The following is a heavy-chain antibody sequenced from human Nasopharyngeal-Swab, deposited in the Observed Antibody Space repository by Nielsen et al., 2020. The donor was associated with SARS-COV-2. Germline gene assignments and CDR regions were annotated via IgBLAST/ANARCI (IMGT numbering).Heavy chain of an antibody. CDR2: IAHDASNE. D-gene: IGHD4-17*01. J-gene: IGHJ4*02. V-gene: IGHV3-30*03. Sequence: WIRQPPGKGLEWVAFIAHDASNEYYGDSVKGRFSISRDSSKNTLYLQMDSLRGEDTAVYYCARDAPAHYGAFYWGRGTLVTVCS. CDR3: ARDAPAHYGAFY.